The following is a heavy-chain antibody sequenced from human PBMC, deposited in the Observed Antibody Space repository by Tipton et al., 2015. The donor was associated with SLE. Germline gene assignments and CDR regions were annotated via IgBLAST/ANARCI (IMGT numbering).Heavy chain of an antibody. Sequence: SLRLSCAASGFTFSSYSMNWVRQAPGKGLAWVSYISSSSSTIYYADSVKGRFTISRDNAKNSLYLQMNSLRAEDTAVYYCARKDDADLWGRGTLVTVSA. CDR3: ARKDDADL. J-gene: IGHJ2*01. D-gene: IGHD3-3*01. V-gene: IGHV3-48*01. CDR2: ISSSSSTI. CDR1: GFTFSSYS.